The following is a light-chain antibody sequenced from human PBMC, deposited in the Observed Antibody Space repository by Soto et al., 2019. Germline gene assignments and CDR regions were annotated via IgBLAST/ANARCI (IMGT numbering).Light chain of an antibody. V-gene: IGKV3-15*01. CDR2: GAS. J-gene: IGKJ4*01. Sequence: EIVMTQSPGTLSLSPGERATLSCTASQSVSNYLAWYQQKPGQAPRLLISGASTRATGIAARFSGSGSGTEFTLTISSLQSEDFAVYYCQQYNKWPPLTFGGGTKVDI. CDR3: QQYNKWPPLT. CDR1: QSVSNY.